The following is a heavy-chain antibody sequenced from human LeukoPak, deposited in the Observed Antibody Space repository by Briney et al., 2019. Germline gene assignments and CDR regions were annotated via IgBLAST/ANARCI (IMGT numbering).Heavy chain of an antibody. V-gene: IGHV3-23*01. CDR3: AKARAQNYYDSSGYTLDS. CDR2: ISGSGTST. J-gene: IGHJ4*02. CDR1: GFTFSTYA. Sequence: GGSLRLSCAASGFTFSTYAMSWARQAPGKGLEWVSGISGSGTSTYHADSVRGRFTISRDNSKNTLFLQMDSLRAEDTAVYYCAKARAQNYYDSSGYTLDSWGQGSLVTVSS. D-gene: IGHD3-22*01.